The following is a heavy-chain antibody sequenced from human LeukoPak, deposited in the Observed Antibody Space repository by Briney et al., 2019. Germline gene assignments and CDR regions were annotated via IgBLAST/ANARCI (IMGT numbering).Heavy chain of an antibody. J-gene: IGHJ3*02. V-gene: IGHV4-34*01. CDR3: ARRREVWDPSYGDAFDI. Sequence: SETLSLTCAVYGGSFSGYYWSRIRQPPGKGLEWIAEINRSGTINYNPSLKNRISMSVDTSKNQFSLKLSSVTAADTAVYYCARRREVWDPSYGDAFDIWGQGTMVTVSS. D-gene: IGHD1-26*01. CDR2: INRSGTI. CDR1: GGSFSGYY.